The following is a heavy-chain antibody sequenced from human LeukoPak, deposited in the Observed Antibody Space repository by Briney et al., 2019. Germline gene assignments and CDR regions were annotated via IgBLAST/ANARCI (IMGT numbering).Heavy chain of an antibody. CDR3: ARQSREGYNIFDY. CDR1: GGSISSSSYY. V-gene: IGHV4-39*01. CDR2: IYYSGST. D-gene: IGHD5-24*01. J-gene: IGHJ4*02. Sequence: SETLSLTCTVSGGSISSSSYYWGWIRQPPGKGLEWIGSIYYSGSTYYNPSLKSRVTISIDTSKNQFSLKQTSVTAADTAVYYCARQSREGYNIFDYWGQGTLVTVSS.